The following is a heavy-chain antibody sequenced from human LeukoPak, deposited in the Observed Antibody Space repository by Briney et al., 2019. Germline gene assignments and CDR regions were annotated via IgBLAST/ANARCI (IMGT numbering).Heavy chain of an antibody. J-gene: IGHJ4*02. CDR3: ATSPFHYGSGSQYYCDY. V-gene: IGHV3-23*01. CDR2: VSGGGGTT. CDR1: GFTFTNYA. D-gene: IGHD3-10*01. Sequence: PGGSLRLSCAASGFTFTNYAVNWVRQAPGEGLEWVSSVSGGGGTTYYADSVKGRFTISRDNSKNTVFLQMSSLRAEDTAVYYCATSPFHYGSGSQYYCDYWGQGTLVTVSS.